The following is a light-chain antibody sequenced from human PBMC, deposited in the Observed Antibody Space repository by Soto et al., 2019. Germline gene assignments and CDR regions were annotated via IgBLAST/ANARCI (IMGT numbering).Light chain of an antibody. J-gene: IGKJ1*01. CDR1: QSVFSS. V-gene: IGKV3-15*01. Sequence: EIVMTQSPATLSVSPGERATLSCRASQSVFSSLAWYQQKPGQAPRLLIYGAATRATGIPARFSGSRSGTEFTLTISSLQSEDFAVYYCQQYHNWPAFGQGTKVEIQ. CDR2: GAA. CDR3: QQYHNWPA.